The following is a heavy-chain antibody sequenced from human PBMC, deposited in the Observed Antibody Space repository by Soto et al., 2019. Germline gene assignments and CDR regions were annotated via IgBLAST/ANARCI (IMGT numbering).Heavy chain of an antibody. CDR2: ISPYNGNT. CDR1: GYTFRNYI. V-gene: IGHV1-18*01. J-gene: IGHJ6*02. Sequence: QVQLVQSAGEVKKPGASALVSCQASGYTFRNYIIAWLRQAPGQGPEWMGWISPYNGNTNYARQFRGRGTLTTDTSTSAAYLELRNLGSDDAATYYCARYCAGTACYSRHYYAMDVWGQGTTVSVSS. D-gene: IGHD2-21*02. CDR3: ARYCAGTACYSRHYYAMDV.